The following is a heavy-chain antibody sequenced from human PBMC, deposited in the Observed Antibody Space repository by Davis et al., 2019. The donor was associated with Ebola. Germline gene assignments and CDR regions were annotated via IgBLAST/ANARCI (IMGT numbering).Heavy chain of an antibody. V-gene: IGHV3-23*01. CDR2: IGSGGDT. Sequence: GESLKISCAASGFTFRSYGMHWVRQAPGKGLEWVSGIGSGGDTYYPDSVKGRFTISRDNSRNTLYLQMNSLRTEDTAVYYCVKGGWGTYSDYWGQGTLVTVSS. J-gene: IGHJ4*02. CDR1: GFTFRSYG. CDR3: VKGGWGTYSDY. D-gene: IGHD2-21*01.